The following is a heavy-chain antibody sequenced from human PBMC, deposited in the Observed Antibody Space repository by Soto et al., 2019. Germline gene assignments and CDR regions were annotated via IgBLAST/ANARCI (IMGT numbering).Heavy chain of an antibody. CDR3: TAPRDEYGSGVSWFTYGMDI. CDR2: LDGAGGST. V-gene: IGHV3-23*01. J-gene: IGHJ6*02. Sequence: PGGSLRLSCLASGFTFSDYAMNGVRHVPGRGLELVASLDGAGGSTYYADSVRGRFTISRDNYQNTLFLQMKRLTVDDMAIYYCTAPRDEYGSGVSWFTYGMDIWGQGTTVTVSS. CDR1: GFTFSDYA. D-gene: IGHD3-10*01.